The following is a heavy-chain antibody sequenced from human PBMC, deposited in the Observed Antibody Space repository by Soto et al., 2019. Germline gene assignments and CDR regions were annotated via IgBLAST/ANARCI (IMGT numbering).Heavy chain of an antibody. V-gene: IGHV3-30-3*01. CDR3: ARDLKGGQWLAQSHFDY. D-gene: IGHD6-19*01. CDR1: GFTFSSYA. Sequence: GGSLRLSCAASGFTFSSYAMHWVRQAPGKGLEWVAVISYDGSNKYYADSVKGRFTISRDNSKNTLYLQMNSLRAEDTAVYYCARDLKGGQWLAQSHFDYWGQGTLVTVSS. J-gene: IGHJ4*02. CDR2: ISYDGSNK.